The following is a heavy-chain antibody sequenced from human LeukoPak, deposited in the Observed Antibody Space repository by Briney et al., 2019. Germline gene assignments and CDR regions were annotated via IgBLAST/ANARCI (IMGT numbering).Heavy chain of an antibody. J-gene: IGHJ4*02. Sequence: GGALRPSCAAPGFTFSSDAMSWGRPGPREGPGWVSAISGSGGSTYYADSVKGRFTISRDNSKNTLYLQMNSLRAEDTAVYYCAPTVVTPGFDYWGQGTLVTVSS. CDR3: APTVVTPGFDY. CDR2: ISGSGGST. D-gene: IGHD4-23*01. CDR1: GFTFSSDA. V-gene: IGHV3-23*01.